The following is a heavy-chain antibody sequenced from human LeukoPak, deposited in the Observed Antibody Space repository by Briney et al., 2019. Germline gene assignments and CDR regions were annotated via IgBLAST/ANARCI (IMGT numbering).Heavy chain of an antibody. CDR2: ISSSSSYI. J-gene: IGHJ4*02. V-gene: IGHV3-21*01. CDR1: GFTFSSYS. D-gene: IGHD3-22*01. Sequence: GGSLRLSCAASGFTFSSYSMIWVRQAPGKGLEWVSSISSSSSYIYYADSVKGRFTISRDNAKNSLYLQMNSLRAEDTAVYYCARGYYDSSGYYYFDYWGQGTLVTVSS. CDR3: ARGYYDSSGYYYFDY.